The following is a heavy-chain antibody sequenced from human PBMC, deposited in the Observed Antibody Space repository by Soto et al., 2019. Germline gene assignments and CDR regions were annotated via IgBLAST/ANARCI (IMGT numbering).Heavy chain of an antibody. D-gene: IGHD1-26*01. J-gene: IGHJ4*02. V-gene: IGHV4-61*08. Sequence: PSETLSLTCSVSGDSVSSGDYYWSWIRQPPGKGLEWIGHVYFSGSTNYIPPLKSRLTMSVDTAKNQFSLKLSSVTAADTAVYYCARPSSGTYRFDYWGQGILVTVSS. CDR2: VYFSGST. CDR3: ARPSSGTYRFDY. CDR1: GDSVSSGDYY.